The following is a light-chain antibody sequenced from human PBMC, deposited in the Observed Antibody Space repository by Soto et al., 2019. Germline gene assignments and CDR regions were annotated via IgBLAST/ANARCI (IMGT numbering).Light chain of an antibody. CDR3: QQYSGSPPLT. J-gene: IGKJ4*01. CDR2: GAS. Sequence: ENVLTQSPGTLSLSPGERATLSCRASQSISSSYLAWYQQKPGQHPRLLIYGASNRATGIPDRFSGSGSGTDFTLTISRLEHEDFAVYYCQQYSGSPPLTFGGGTKVEIK. CDR1: QSISSSY. V-gene: IGKV3-20*01.